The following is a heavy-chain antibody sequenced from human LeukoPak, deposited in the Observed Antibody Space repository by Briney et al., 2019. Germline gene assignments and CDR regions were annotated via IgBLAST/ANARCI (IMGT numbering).Heavy chain of an antibody. D-gene: IGHD3-10*01. CDR1: GFIFSSFE. CDR2: ISALGDTV. CDR3: ARDPGNLGVWFGEAYLDH. J-gene: IGHJ4*02. Sequence: PGGSLRLSCAASGFIFSSFEMNWVRQAPGKGLEWVSYISALGDTVYYADSVKGRFTISRDSAKSSLYLQMNSLRAEDTGVYYCARDPGNLGVWFGEAYLDHWGQGTLVTVSS. V-gene: IGHV3-48*03.